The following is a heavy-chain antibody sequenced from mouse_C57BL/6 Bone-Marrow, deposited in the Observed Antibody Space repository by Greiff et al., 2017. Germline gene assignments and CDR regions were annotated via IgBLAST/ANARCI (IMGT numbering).Heavy chain of an antibody. D-gene: IGHD1-1*01. CDR3: ARGYYYGSSPYYYAMDY. CDR1: GYTFTSYW. V-gene: IGHV1-72*01. Sequence: QVQLQQPGAELVKPGASVKLSCKASGYTFTSYWLHWVKQRPGRGLAWICRIDPNSGGTKYNEKFKSKATLTVDKPSSTAYMQLSSLTSEDSAVYYCARGYYYGSSPYYYAMDYWGQGTSGTVAS. CDR2: IDPNSGGT. J-gene: IGHJ4*01.